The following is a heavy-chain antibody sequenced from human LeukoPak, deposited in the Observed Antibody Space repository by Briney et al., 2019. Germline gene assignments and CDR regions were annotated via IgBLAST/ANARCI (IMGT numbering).Heavy chain of an antibody. CDR3: ARDGRGHAFDI. CDR1: GFTFSDYY. CDR2: ISSSGSTI. Sequence: GGSLRLSCAASGFTFSDYYMSWIRQAPGKGLEWVSYISSSGSTIYYADSVKGRFTISRDHAKNPLYMQMNSLRAEHTPVYYCARDGRGHAFDIWGQGTMVTVSS. J-gene: IGHJ3*02. V-gene: IGHV3-11*01.